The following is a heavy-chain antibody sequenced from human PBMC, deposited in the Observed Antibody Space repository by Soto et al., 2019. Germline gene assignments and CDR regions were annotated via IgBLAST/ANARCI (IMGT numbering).Heavy chain of an antibody. CDR3: ARDRRYGANAFDI. J-gene: IGHJ3*02. V-gene: IGHV1-18*01. CDR2: NSAYNGTT. CDR1: GYTFTSYG. D-gene: IGHD4-17*01. Sequence: ASVKVSCKASGYTFTSYGISWVRQAPGQGHGWMRLNSAYNGTTNYAQKLQSRVTMTTDTSTSTAYMELRSLRSDATALYYCARDRRYGANAFDIWGQATMVTASS.